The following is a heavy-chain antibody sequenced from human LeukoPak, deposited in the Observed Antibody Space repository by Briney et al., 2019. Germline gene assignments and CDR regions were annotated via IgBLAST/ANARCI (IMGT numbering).Heavy chain of an antibody. CDR3: ARGQLVLLTY. V-gene: IGHV3-30-3*01. J-gene: IGHJ4*02. CDR1: GFTFSSYA. Sequence: GRSLRLSCAASGFTFSSYAMLWVRQAPGKGLEWVAVISYDGSNKYYADSVKGRFTISRDNSKNTLYLQMNSLRAEDTAVYYCARGQLVLLTYWGQGTLVTVSS. CDR2: ISYDGSNK. D-gene: IGHD6-6*01.